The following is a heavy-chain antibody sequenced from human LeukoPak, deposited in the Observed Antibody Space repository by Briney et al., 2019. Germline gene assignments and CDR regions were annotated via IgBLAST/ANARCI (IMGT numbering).Heavy chain of an antibody. Sequence: PGRSLRLSCAASGFTFSSYAMHWVRQAPGKGLEWVAVISYAGNNKYYADSVKGRFTISRDNSKNTLNLQMNSLRVEDTAVYYCAKKGLVGATDLRAFDYWGQGTLVTVSS. CDR1: GFTFSSYA. CDR2: ISYAGNNK. CDR3: AKKGLVGATDLRAFDY. V-gene: IGHV3-30-3*02. J-gene: IGHJ4*02. D-gene: IGHD1-26*01.